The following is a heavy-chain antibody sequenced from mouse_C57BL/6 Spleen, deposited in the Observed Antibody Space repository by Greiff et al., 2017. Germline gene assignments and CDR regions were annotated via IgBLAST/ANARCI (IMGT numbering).Heavy chain of an antibody. CDR2: FHPYNDDT. V-gene: IGHV1-47*01. J-gene: IGHJ1*03. D-gene: IGHD2-4*01. CDR3: ARAPLYYDYPWYFDV. Sequence: QVQLKESGAELVKPGASVKMSCKASGYTFTTYPIEWMKQNHGKSLEWIGNFHPYNDDTKYNEKFKGKATLTVEKSSSTVYLELSRLTSDVSADYYSARAPLYYDYPWYFDVWGTGNTVTVSS. CDR1: GYTFTTYP.